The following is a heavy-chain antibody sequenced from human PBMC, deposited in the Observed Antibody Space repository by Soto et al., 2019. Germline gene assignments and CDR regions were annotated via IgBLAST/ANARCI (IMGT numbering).Heavy chain of an antibody. J-gene: IGHJ5*02. CDR1: GGSISSGTW. Sequence: SATLSLTCAVSGGSISSGTWWSWVRQPPGRGLEWIGEIYHSGSPNYNPSLKSRVTMSVDKSKNLFSLRLSSVTAADSALYYCSSRVPAAPNWFDPWGQGTLVS. CDR3: SSRVPAAPNWFDP. V-gene: IGHV4-4*02. CDR2: IYHSGSP. D-gene: IGHD2-2*01.